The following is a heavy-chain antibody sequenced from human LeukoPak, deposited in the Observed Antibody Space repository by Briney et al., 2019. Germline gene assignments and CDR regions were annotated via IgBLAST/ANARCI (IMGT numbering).Heavy chain of an antibody. Sequence: PGGSLRLSCAASGFPFDDYAMHWVRQAPGKGLEWVSLISGDGGYTYYADSVKGRFTISRDNRKNSLYLQMDSLRTEDTALYYCAKARGTYHYYAQDVWGQGTTATVSS. CDR1: GFPFDDYA. V-gene: IGHV3-43*02. J-gene: IGHJ6*02. D-gene: IGHD3-10*01. CDR2: ISGDGGYT. CDR3: AKARGTYHYYAQDV.